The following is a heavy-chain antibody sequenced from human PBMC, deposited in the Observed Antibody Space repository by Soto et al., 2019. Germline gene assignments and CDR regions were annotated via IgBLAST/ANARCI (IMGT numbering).Heavy chain of an antibody. CDR3: GTVGRLGSTGASTYGMDV. V-gene: IGHV1-69-2*01. J-gene: IGHJ6*02. Sequence: EVQLVQSGAEVKKPGATVKLSCKVSGYTFTDYYVHWVQQAPGKGLEWMGLVDSADGETIYAEKFQGRVTMTADTSKATAYMELTSLRSEDAAVYYCGTVGRLGSTGASTYGMDVWAKGPRSPSP. CDR1: GYTFTDYY. CDR2: VDSADGET. D-gene: IGHD1-26*01.